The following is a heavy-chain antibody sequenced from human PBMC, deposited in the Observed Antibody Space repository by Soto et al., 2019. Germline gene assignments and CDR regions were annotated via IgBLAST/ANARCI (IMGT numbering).Heavy chain of an antibody. J-gene: IGHJ4*02. D-gene: IGHD3-9*01. CDR1: GGSVGSIDYY. Sequence: SETLSVTCSVSGGSVGSIDYYWCGTRQPPGTGLDCIGSIYDSGNTYDNPCLKSRVAFSVDTSRNKFSLKLNSVTAAETAVYYCARHGYDRTKTDPASRFWGEGTLVTVTS. CDR2: IYDSGNT. CDR3: ARHGYDRTKTDPASRF. V-gene: IGHV4-39*01.